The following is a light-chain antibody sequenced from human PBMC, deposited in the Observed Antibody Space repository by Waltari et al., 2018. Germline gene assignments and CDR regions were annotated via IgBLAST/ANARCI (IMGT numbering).Light chain of an antibody. Sequence: DIVLTQSPAPLSLSPGERATLSFRATQNIDSYLAWYQLKPGQVPRLLIYDASTRATGIPARFSGSGSGADFTLIISSLEPEDFAVYYCQQRSKWPLTFGGGTKVEIK. CDR2: DAS. CDR3: QQRSKWPLT. V-gene: IGKV3-11*01. J-gene: IGKJ4*01. CDR1: QNIDSY.